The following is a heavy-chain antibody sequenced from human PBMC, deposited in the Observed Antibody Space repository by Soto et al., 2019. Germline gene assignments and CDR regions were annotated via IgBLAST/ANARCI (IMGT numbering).Heavy chain of an antibody. Sequence: SETLSLTCTVSGGSISSGGYYWSWIRQHPGKGLEWIGYIYYSGSTNYNPSLKSRVTISVDTSKNQFSLKLSSVTAADTAVYYCARSPSHGDYAGFDYWGQGTLVTVSS. J-gene: IGHJ4*02. CDR3: ARSPSHGDYAGFDY. CDR2: IYYSGST. CDR1: GGSISSGGYY. V-gene: IGHV4-61*08. D-gene: IGHD4-17*01.